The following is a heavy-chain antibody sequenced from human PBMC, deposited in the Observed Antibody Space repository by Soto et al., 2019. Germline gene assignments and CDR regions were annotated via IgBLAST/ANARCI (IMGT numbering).Heavy chain of an antibody. CDR1: GFTFSSND. CDR2: IGRGGDT. J-gene: IGHJ4*02. D-gene: IGHD6-19*01. Sequence: EVQLVESGGGLVQPGGSLKLSCAASGFTFSSNDMHWVRQVTGKGREWVAAIGRGGDTYYPGSVKGRFTISRENAKNSLYLQMNSLTAGDTAVYYCAREYPDTVTSGWYFDYWGQGTLVTVSS. V-gene: IGHV3-13*01. CDR3: AREYPDTVTSGWYFDY.